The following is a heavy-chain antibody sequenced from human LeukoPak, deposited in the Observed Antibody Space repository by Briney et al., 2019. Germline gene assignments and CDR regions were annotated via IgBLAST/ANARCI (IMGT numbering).Heavy chain of an antibody. Sequence: SETLSLTCTVSGGSISSSSSYYWGWIRQPPGKGLEWIGSIYYTGDNYYNSSLKSRATISVDTSKIRFAPKVTSVTAADTALYYCARLRGYTYGNPGYWGQGSLVTVSS. CDR2: IYYTGDN. CDR1: GGSISSSSSYY. V-gene: IGHV4-39*01. J-gene: IGHJ4*02. D-gene: IGHD5-18*01. CDR3: ARLRGYTYGNPGY.